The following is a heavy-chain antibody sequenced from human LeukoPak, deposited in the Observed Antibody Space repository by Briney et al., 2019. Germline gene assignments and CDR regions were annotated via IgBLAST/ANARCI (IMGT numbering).Heavy chain of an antibody. CDR3: ARGVGNFRYYFDY. D-gene: IGHD2/OR15-2a*01. CDR2: ISSSSSYI. CDR1: GFTFSNYN. J-gene: IGHJ4*02. Sequence: PGGSLRLSCSASGFTFSNYNMNWVRQAPGKWLEWVSSISSSSSYIYYADSVKGRFTISRDNAKNSLYLQMNSLRAEDTAVYYCARGVGNFRYYFDYWGQGTLVTVSS. V-gene: IGHV3-21*01.